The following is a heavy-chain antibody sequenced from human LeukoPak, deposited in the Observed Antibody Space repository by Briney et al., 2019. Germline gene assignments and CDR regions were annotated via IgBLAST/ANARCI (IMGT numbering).Heavy chain of an antibody. D-gene: IGHD5-18*01. CDR2: IYYSRST. V-gene: IGHV4-39*01. CDR3: TRAAYRAFDL. Sequence: PSETLSLTCTVSGGSISSSSYYWGWIRQPPGKGLEWIGSIYYSRSTYYNPSLKSRVTISVDTSKNQFSLHLNSVTPEDTAVYFCTRAAYRAFDLWGQGTMVTVSS. J-gene: IGHJ3*01. CDR1: GGSISSSSYY.